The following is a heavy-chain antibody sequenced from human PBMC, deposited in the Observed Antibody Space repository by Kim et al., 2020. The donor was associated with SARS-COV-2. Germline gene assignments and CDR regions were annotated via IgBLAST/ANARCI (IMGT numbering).Heavy chain of an antibody. D-gene: IGHD6-13*01. Sequence: GGSLRLSCAASGFTFSSYGMHWVRQAPGKGLEWVAVISYDGSNKYYADSVKGRFTISRDNSKNTLYLQMNSLRAEDTAVYYCAKDSPGIAFHWGQGTLVTVSS. J-gene: IGHJ4*02. CDR1: GFTFSSYG. CDR3: AKDSPGIAFH. CDR2: ISYDGSNK. V-gene: IGHV3-30*18.